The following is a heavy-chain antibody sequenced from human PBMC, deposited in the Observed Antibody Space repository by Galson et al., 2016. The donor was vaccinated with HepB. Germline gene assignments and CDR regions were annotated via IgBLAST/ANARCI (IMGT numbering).Heavy chain of an antibody. CDR2: ISGDGHST. CDR3: AKDRDHFGDYVFDY. V-gene: IGHV3-23*01. CDR1: GFTFNNYA. D-gene: IGHD4-17*01. Sequence: SLRLSCAASGFTFNNYAMSWVRQAPGKGLEWVSGISGDGHSTYYADSVKGRFTISRDNSKNTLYLQMNSLRADDTALYYCAKDRDHFGDYVFDYWGQGTLVTVSS. J-gene: IGHJ4*02.